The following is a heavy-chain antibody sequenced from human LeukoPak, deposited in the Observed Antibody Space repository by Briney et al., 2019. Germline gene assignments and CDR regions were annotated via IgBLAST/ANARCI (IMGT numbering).Heavy chain of an antibody. D-gene: IGHD1-26*01. CDR1: GFTFSSYG. CDR3: AKDLYSGSYTSDY. CDR2: IWYDGSNK. V-gene: IGHV3-33*06. Sequence: GGSLRLSCAAAGFTFSSYGMHWVRQAPGKGLEWVAVIWYDGSNKYYVDSVKGRFTISRDNSKNTLYLQRNSLRAEDTAVYYCAKDLYSGSYTSDYWGQGTLVTVSS. J-gene: IGHJ4*02.